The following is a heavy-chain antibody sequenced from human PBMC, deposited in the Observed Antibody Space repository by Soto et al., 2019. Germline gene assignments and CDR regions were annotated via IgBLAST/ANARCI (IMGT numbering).Heavy chain of an antibody. CDR1: GFTFSDYA. CDR3: ARDLRGGGHNYGPWISNMFYGMDV. Sequence: PGGSLRLSCVASGFTFSDYAMHWVRQAPGKGLEWVAVISFDGNSKYYADSVKGRFSLSRDSSNNTLSLEMKNLREEDAAIYFCARDLRGGGHNYGPWISNMFYGMDVWGQGTTVTVSS. J-gene: IGHJ6*02. V-gene: IGHV3-30-3*01. CDR2: ISFDGNSK. D-gene: IGHD3-10*02.